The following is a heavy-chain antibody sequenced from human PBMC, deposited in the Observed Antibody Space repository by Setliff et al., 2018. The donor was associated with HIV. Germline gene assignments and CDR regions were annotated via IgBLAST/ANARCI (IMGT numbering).Heavy chain of an antibody. J-gene: IGHJ2*01. V-gene: IGHV4-38-2*01. CDR2: IYHSGSI. D-gene: IGHD2-21*02. CDR1: AYSISSGYY. CDR3: ARHDGTYCGGDCYLLGYFDL. Sequence: SETLSLTCAVSAYSISSGYYWGWIRQPPGKGLEWIGSIYHSGSIYYNPSLKSRVTISVDTSKNQFSLKLSSVTAADTAVYYCARHDGTYCGGDCYLLGYFDLWGRGT.